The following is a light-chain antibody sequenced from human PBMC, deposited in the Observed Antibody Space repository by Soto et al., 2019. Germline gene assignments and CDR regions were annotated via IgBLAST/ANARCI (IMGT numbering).Light chain of an antibody. Sequence: EIVLTQPPGTLSLSPGERATLSCRASQSVSSSYLAWYQQKPGQAPRPLIYGASSRAIGIPDRFSGSGSGTDFTLTISRLEPEDFAVYYCQQYGSSPWTFGQGTKVDIK. J-gene: IGKJ1*01. CDR1: QSVSSSY. CDR2: GAS. CDR3: QQYGSSPWT. V-gene: IGKV3-20*01.